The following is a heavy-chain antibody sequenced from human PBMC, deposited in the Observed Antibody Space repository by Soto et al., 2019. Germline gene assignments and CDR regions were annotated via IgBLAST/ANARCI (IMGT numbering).Heavy chain of an antibody. Sequence: EVQLVESGEGLVKPGGSLGLSWAASGFSFSGLTMNWVPQPPGKGLEWVSSISINSNYIYYADSVKGRFTISRDNAKNALYLQMNSLRAEDTAVYYCARGGAVAANWGLLGYWGQGTLVTVSS. V-gene: IGHV3-21*01. D-gene: IGHD6-19*01. CDR3: ARGGAVAANWGLLGY. CDR1: GFSFSGLT. J-gene: IGHJ4*02. CDR2: ISINSNYI.